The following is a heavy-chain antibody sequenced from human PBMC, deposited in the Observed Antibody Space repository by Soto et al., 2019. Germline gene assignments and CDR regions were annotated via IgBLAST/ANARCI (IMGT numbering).Heavy chain of an antibody. J-gene: IGHJ5*02. D-gene: IGHD3-3*01. CDR2: IKSKTDGGTT. Sequence: PGGSLRLSCAASGFTFSNAWMSWVRQAPGKGLEWVGRIKSKTDGGTTDYAAPVKGRFTISRDDSKNTLYLQMNSLKTEDTAVYYCTTDPRFLEWLLSLWFDPWGQGTLVTVSS. V-gene: IGHV3-15*01. CDR3: TTDPRFLEWLLSLWFDP. CDR1: GFTFSNAW.